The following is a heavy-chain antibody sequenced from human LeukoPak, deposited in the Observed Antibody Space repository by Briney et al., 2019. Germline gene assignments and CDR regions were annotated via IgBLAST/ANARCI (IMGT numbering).Heavy chain of an antibody. CDR2: IYHSGST. Sequence: SETLSLTCAVSGYSISSGYYWGWIRQPPGKGLEWIGSIYHSGSTYYNPSLKSRVTISVDTSKNQFSLKLSSVTAADTAVYYCARRGGATLGTYYYGMDVWGQGTTVTVSS. CDR3: ARRGGATLGTYYYGMDV. V-gene: IGHV4-38-2*01. CDR1: GYSISSGYY. J-gene: IGHJ6*02. D-gene: IGHD1-26*01.